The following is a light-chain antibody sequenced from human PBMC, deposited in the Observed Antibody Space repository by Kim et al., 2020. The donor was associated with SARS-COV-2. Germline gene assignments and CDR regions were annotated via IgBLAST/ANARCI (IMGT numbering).Light chain of an antibody. CDR2: QHT. J-gene: IGLJ3*02. CDR1: KLGDKY. CDR3: QAWDSSTAV. V-gene: IGLV3-1*01. Sequence: VSPRQTANIICSGDKLGDKYACWYQQKPGQSPVLVIYQHTQRPSGIPERFSGSNSGNTATLTISDTQAMDEADYYCQAWDSSTAVFGGGTKLTVL.